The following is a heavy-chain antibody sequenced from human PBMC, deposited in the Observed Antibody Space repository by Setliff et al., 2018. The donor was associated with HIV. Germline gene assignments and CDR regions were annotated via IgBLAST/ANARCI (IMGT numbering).Heavy chain of an antibody. J-gene: IGHJ3*02. CDR1: GGNFRSYG. CDR3: ASAGAWQRNALDI. V-gene: IGHV1-46*01. Sequence: ASVKVSCKASGGNFRSYGISWVRQAPGQGLEWMGVINPTGGSTRNTQKFQGRVAMARDTSTSTVYMELSSLRSEDTAVYYCASAGAWQRNALDIWGQGTVVTVSS. D-gene: IGHD5-12*01. CDR2: INPTGGST.